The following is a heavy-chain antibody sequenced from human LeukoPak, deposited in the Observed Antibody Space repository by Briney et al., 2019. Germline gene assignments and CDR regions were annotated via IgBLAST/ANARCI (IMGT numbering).Heavy chain of an antibody. CDR2: ISSSSNYL. CDR3: ARDRGIDY. Sequence: GGSLRLSCAASGFIFNNYNMNWVRQAPGKGPEWVSSISSSSNYLYYADSVKGRFTISRDNAKNSVYLQMIGLRAEDTAVYYCARDRGIDYWGQGTLVTVSS. CDR1: GFIFNNYN. V-gene: IGHV3-21*06. D-gene: IGHD1-26*01. J-gene: IGHJ4*02.